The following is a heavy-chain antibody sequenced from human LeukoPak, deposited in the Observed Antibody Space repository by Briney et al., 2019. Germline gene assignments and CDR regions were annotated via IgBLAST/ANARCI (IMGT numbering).Heavy chain of an antibody. Sequence: SETLPLTCAVYGGSFSGYYWSWIRQPPGKGLEWIGEINHSGSTNYNPSLKSRVTISVDTSKNQFSLKLSSVTAADTAVYYCARGKGQYCSSTSCYGLDFDYWGQGTLVTVSS. CDR1: GGSFSGYY. D-gene: IGHD2-2*01. CDR2: INHSGST. J-gene: IGHJ4*02. V-gene: IGHV4-34*01. CDR3: ARGKGQYCSSTSCYGLDFDY.